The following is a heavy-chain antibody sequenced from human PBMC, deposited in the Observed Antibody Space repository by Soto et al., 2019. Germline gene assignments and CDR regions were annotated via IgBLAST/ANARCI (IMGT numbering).Heavy chain of an antibody. V-gene: IGHV4-34*01. Sequence: PSETLSLTCAVYGASFSGYYWRWIRQPPGKGLEWIGEINHSGSTNYNPSLKSRVTISVDTSKNQFSLKLSSVTAADTAVYYCARVRPSRYYYYMDVWGKGTTVTVSS. CDR2: INHSGST. CDR1: GASFSGYY. D-gene: IGHD6-25*01. J-gene: IGHJ6*03. CDR3: ARVRPSRYYYYMDV.